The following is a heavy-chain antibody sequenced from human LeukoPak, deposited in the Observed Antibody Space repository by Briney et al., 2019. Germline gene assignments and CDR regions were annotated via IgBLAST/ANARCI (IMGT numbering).Heavy chain of an antibody. V-gene: IGHV4-34*01. Sequence: SETLSLTCAVYGGSFSGYYWSWIRQPPGKGLEWIGEINHSGSTNYNPSLKSRVTISVDTSKNQFSLKLSSVTAADTAVYYCARETIFGVVIDPWGQGTLVTVSS. D-gene: IGHD3-3*01. CDR2: INHSGST. J-gene: IGHJ5*02. CDR3: ARETIFGVVIDP. CDR1: GGSFSGYY.